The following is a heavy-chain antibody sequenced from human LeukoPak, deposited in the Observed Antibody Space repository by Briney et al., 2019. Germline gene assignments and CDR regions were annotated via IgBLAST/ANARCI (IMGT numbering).Heavy chain of an antibody. CDR3: ARGNYYYDSSGYYSSDYYYYGMDV. V-gene: IGHV4-34*01. CDR2: INRGGST. J-gene: IGHJ6*02. Sequence: PSETLSLTCAVYGGSFSGYYWSWIRQPPGKGLEWIGEINRGGSTNYNPSLKSRVTISVDTSKNQFSLKLISVTAADTAVYYCARGNYYYDSSGYYSSDYYYYGMDVWGQGTTVTVSS. CDR1: GGSFSGYY. D-gene: IGHD3-22*01.